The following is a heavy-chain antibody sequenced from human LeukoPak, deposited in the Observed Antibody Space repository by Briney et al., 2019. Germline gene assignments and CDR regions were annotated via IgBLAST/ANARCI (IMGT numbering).Heavy chain of an antibody. Sequence: GGSLRLSCAASGFTFSSYGMHWVRQAPGKGLEWVAFIRYDGSNKYYADSVKGRFTISRDNSKNTLYLQMNSLRAEDTAVYYCAKLGQGGDCKFRPCYYYYYMDVWGKGTTVTVSS. V-gene: IGHV3-30*02. CDR1: GFTFSSYG. D-gene: IGHD2-21*01. CDR2: IRYDGSNK. J-gene: IGHJ6*03. CDR3: AKLGQGGDCKFRPCYYYYYMDV.